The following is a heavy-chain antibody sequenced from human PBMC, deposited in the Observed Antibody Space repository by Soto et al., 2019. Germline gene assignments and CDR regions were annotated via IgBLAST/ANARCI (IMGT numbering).Heavy chain of an antibody. CDR2: ISSSSSYI. CDR3: ARDFTIIRFLEWLPTPSFDY. D-gene: IGHD3-3*01. J-gene: IGHJ4*02. V-gene: IGHV3-21*01. Sequence: PGGSLRLSCAASGFTFSSYSMNWVRQAPGKGLEWVSSISSSSSYIYYADSVKGRFTISRDNAKNSLYLQMNSLRAEDTAVYYCARDFTIIRFLEWLPTPSFDYWGQGTLVPVS. CDR1: GFTFSSYS.